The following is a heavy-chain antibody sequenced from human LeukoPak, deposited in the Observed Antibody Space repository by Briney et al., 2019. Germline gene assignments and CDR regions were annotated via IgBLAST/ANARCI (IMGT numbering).Heavy chain of an antibody. CDR1: GGSISSYY. D-gene: IGHD3-22*01. Sequence: SETLSLTCTVSGGSISSYYWSWVRQPPGKGLEWIGYICYSGSTKYYPSLKSLDTILVDTSKNQFSLMLSSVTAADTAVYYCARDLNYYDSSGYPGDDAFDIWGQGTMVTVSS. J-gene: IGHJ3*02. CDR2: ICYSGST. CDR3: ARDLNYYDSSGYPGDDAFDI. V-gene: IGHV4-59*01.